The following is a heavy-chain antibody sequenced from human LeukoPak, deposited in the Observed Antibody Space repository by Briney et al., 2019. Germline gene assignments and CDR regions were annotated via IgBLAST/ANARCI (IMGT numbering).Heavy chain of an antibody. Sequence: SETLSLTCSVSGYSISSGYYWGWIRQPPGKGLEWIGTNSHSGSTYYNPSLKSRVTISVDTSKNQFSLNLTSVTAADTAVYYCASFALIAPGHGKWFDPWGQGTLVTVSS. D-gene: IGHD6-13*01. J-gene: IGHJ5*02. CDR2: NSHSGST. V-gene: IGHV4-38-2*02. CDR3: ASFALIAPGHGKWFDP. CDR1: GYSISSGYY.